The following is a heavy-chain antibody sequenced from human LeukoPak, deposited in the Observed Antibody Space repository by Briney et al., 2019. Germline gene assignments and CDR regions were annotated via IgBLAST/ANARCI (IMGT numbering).Heavy chain of an antibody. V-gene: IGHV4-34*01. CDR2: INHSGST. D-gene: IGHD3-10*01. CDR3: ARHRGRVRGVIIPPPGAFDI. Sequence: SETLSLTCAVYGGSFSGYYWSWIRQPPGKRLEWIGEINHSGSTNYNPSLKSRVTISVDTSKNQFSLKLSSVTAADTAVYYCARHRGRVRGVIIPPPGAFDIWGQGTMVTVSS. CDR1: GGSFSGYY. J-gene: IGHJ3*02.